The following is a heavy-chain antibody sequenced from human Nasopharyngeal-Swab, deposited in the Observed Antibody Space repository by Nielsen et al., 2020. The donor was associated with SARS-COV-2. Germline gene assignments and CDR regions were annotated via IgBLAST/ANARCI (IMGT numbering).Heavy chain of an antibody. CDR1: GFTFSDYY. D-gene: IGHD2-15*01. Sequence: GGSLRLSCAASGFTFSDYYMSWIRQAPGQGMEWVSYISSSGSTIYYSDSVKGRFTISRDNAKNSLYLQMNSLRAEDTAVYYCAREYCSGGSCYSEYFQHWGQGTLVTVSS. J-gene: IGHJ1*01. CDR2: ISSSGSTI. CDR3: AREYCSGGSCYSEYFQH. V-gene: IGHV3-11*01.